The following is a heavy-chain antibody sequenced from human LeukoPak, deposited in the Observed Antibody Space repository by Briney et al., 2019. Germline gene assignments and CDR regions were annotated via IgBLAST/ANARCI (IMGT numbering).Heavy chain of an antibody. D-gene: IGHD3-16*01. CDR3: AKVGVGWVAFEY. CDR1: GFTFSNFA. CDR2: ISDSGGGT. J-gene: IGHJ4*02. V-gene: IGHV3-23*01. Sequence: GGSLRLSCAASGFTFSNFAMSWVRQAPGKGLQWVSAISDSGGGTFYADSVKGRFTISRDNSKNTLYLQMNSLRAEDTAVYYCAKVGVGWVAFEYWGQGTLVTVCS.